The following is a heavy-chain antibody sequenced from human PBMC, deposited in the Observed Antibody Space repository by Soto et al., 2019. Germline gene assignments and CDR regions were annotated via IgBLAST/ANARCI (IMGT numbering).Heavy chain of an antibody. CDR1: GFTFSGSA. CDR3: TRIAPYYYYGMDV. D-gene: IGHD3-22*01. CDR2: IRSKANSYAT. V-gene: IGHV3-73*01. Sequence: GGSLRLSCAASGFTFSGSAMHWVRQASGKGLEWVGRIRSKANSYATAYAASVKGRFTISRDDSKNTAYLQMNSLKTEDTAVYYCTRIAPYYYYGMDVWGQGTTVTVSS. J-gene: IGHJ6*02.